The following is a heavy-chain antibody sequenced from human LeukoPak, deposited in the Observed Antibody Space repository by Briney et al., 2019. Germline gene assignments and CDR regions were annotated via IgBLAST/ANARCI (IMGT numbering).Heavy chain of an antibody. Sequence: SETLSLTCTVSGGSISSYYWSWIRQPPGKGLEWIGYIYYSGSTNYNPSLKSRVTISVDTSKNQFSLKLSSVTAAGTAVYYCARHHYDFWSGYYSPWGQGTLVTVSS. D-gene: IGHD3-3*01. CDR2: IYYSGST. CDR3: ARHHYDFWSGYYSP. V-gene: IGHV4-59*08. J-gene: IGHJ5*02. CDR1: GGSISSYY.